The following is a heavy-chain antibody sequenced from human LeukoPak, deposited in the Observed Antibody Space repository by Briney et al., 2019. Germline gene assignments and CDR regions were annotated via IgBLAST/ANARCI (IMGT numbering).Heavy chain of an antibody. Sequence: SQTLSLTCAISGDSVSSNNAAWSWVRQSPSRGLEWLGRTYYRSKWYNDSAGSVKGRIIINPDTTKNRVSLQLNSVTPEDTAMYYCARSLYVIGEGNLWYSSLDYWGQGILVTVSS. J-gene: IGHJ4*02. CDR2: TYYRSKWYN. D-gene: IGHD2/OR15-2a*01. V-gene: IGHV6-1*01. CDR1: GDSVSSNNAA. CDR3: ARSLYVIGEGNLWYSSLDY.